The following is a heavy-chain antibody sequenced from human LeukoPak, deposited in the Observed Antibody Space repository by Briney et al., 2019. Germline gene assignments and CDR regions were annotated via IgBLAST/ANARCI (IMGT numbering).Heavy chain of an antibody. J-gene: IGHJ4*02. CDR1: GDSISSGSYY. D-gene: IGHD6-6*01. Sequence: SQTLSLTCTVSGDSISSGSYYWSWIRQPAGKGLEWIGRIYTSGLTNYNPSLKSRVIISLDTSKNQFSLRLSSVTAADTAVYYCAREGSMTARPFVSIDYWGQGTLVTISS. CDR2: IYTSGLT. V-gene: IGHV4-61*02. CDR3: AREGSMTARPFVSIDY.